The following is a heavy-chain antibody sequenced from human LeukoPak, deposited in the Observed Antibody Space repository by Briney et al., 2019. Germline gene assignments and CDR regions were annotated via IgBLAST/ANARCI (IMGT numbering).Heavy chain of an antibody. V-gene: IGHV4-31*03. D-gene: IGHD5-24*01. CDR3: ARDPVVIDGYNVHDAFDI. Sequence: SETLSLTCTVSGGSISSGGYYWIWIRQHPGKGLEWIGYIYYSVSTYYNPSLKSRVTISVDTSKNQFSLKLSSVTAADTAVYYCARDPVVIDGYNVHDAFDIWGQGTMVTVSS. CDR2: IYYSVST. CDR1: GGSISSGGYY. J-gene: IGHJ3*02.